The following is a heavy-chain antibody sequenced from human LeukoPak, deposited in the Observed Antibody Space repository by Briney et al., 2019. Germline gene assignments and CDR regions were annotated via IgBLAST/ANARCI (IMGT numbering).Heavy chain of an antibody. J-gene: IGHJ4*02. CDR2: IYYSGRT. CDR1: GGSMSSYY. CDR3: ARDRADIVAMITWGYYFDY. V-gene: IGHV4-59*01. D-gene: IGHD5-12*01. Sequence: SETLSPTCTVSGGSMSSYYWSWIRQPPGKGLGWIGYIYYSGRTKYNPSLKSRVTISVDTSKNQFSLRLSSVTAADTAVYYCARDRADIVAMITWGYYFDYWGQGTLVTVSS.